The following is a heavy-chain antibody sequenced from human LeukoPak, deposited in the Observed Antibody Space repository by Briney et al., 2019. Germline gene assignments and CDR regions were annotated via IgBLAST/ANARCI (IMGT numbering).Heavy chain of an antibody. Sequence: GGSLRLSCAASGFTFSSYWMIWVRQAPGKGLEWVANIKQDGSEKSYVDSVKGRFTISRDNAKNSLYLQMISLRAEDTAVYYCARPYCSSATCYVIDYWGQGTLVTVSS. V-gene: IGHV3-7*01. D-gene: IGHD2-2*01. CDR3: ARPYCSSATCYVIDY. J-gene: IGHJ4*02. CDR2: IKQDGSEK. CDR1: GFTFSSYW.